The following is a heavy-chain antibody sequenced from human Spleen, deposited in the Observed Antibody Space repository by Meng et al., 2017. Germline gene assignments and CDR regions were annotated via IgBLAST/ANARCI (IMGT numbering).Heavy chain of an antibody. Sequence: GESLKISCAASGFSFSSYAMSWVRHAPGKGLEWVAALSGGGFTTYYADSVKGRFTISRHNSKNTLYLQMNSLRAEDTALYHCAKYTYGLGDYFDYWGQGSLVTVSS. D-gene: IGHD2-8*01. V-gene: IGHV3-23*01. CDR3: AKYTYGLGDYFDY. CDR2: LSGGGFTT. CDR1: GFSFSSYA. J-gene: IGHJ4*02.